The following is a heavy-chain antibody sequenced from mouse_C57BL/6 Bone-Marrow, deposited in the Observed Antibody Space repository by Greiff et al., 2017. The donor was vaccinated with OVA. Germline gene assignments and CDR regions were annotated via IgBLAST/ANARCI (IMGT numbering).Heavy chain of an antibody. CDR2: INPNNGGT. D-gene: IGHD2-4*01. J-gene: IGHJ1*03. CDR1: GYTFTDYN. Sequence: VQLQQSGPELVKPGASVKIPCKASGYTFTDYNMDWVKQSHGKSLEWIGDINPNNGGTIYNQKCKGKATLTVDKSSSTAYMELRSLTSEDTAVYYCARWGYDYGGVYWYFDVWGTGTTVTVSS. V-gene: IGHV1-18*01. CDR3: ARWGYDYGGVYWYFDV.